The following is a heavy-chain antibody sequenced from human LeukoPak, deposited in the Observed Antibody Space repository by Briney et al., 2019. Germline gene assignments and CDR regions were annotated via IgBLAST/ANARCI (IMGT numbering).Heavy chain of an antibody. D-gene: IGHD3-10*02. V-gene: IGHV3-21*01. CDR1: GFTFSSYG. CDR3: AELGITMIGGV. Sequence: GGSLRLSCAASGFTFSSYGMSWVRQAPGKGLEWVSAISSSSSYIYYADSVKGRFTISRDNAKNSLYLQMNSLRAEDTAVYYCAELGITMIGGVWGKGTTVTISS. J-gene: IGHJ6*04. CDR2: ISSSSSYI.